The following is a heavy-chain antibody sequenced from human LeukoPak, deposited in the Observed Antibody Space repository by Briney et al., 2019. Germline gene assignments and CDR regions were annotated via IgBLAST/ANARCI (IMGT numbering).Heavy chain of an antibody. CDR3: TTYDYGDYYFFYGMDV. CDR1: GFTFSNAW. V-gene: IGHV3-15*01. CDR2: IKRKTDRGTI. J-gene: IGHJ6*02. D-gene: IGHD4-17*01. Sequence: GGSLRLSCAASGFTFSNAWMSWVRQVPGKGLEWVGRIKRKTDRGTIDYGAAVKGRFTISRDDSKNTLYLQMDSLKSEDTAVYYCTTYDYGDYYFFYGMDVWGQGTTVTVSS.